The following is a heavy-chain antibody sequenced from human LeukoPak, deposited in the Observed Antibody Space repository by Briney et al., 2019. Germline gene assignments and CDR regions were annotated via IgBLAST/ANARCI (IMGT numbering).Heavy chain of an antibody. CDR1: GYSFTSYW. J-gene: IGHJ3*02. V-gene: IGHV5-51*01. CDR2: IYPGNSDT. Sequence: GESLKISCKGSGYSFTSYWIGWVRQMPGKGLEWMGIIYPGNSDTRYSPSFQGQVTISADKSISTAYLQWSSLKASDSAIYYCARPSTSGIADAFDIWGQGTMVTVSS. D-gene: IGHD1-1*01. CDR3: ARPSTSGIADAFDI.